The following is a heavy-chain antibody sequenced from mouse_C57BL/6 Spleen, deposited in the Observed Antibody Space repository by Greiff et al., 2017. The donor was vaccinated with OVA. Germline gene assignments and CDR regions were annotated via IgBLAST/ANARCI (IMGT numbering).Heavy chain of an antibody. CDR1: GYAFSSSW. D-gene: IGHD4-1*01. CDR2: IYPGDGEN. Sequence: QVQLQQSGPELVKPGASVTISCKASGYAFSSSWMNWVKQRPGKGLEWIGRIYPGDGENNYNGKLQRKASQTADKASSTAYMQLSSLTSNDSAVYFCARGELGYYIDYWGQGTTLTVSS. J-gene: IGHJ2*01. CDR3: ARGELGYYIDY. V-gene: IGHV1-82*01.